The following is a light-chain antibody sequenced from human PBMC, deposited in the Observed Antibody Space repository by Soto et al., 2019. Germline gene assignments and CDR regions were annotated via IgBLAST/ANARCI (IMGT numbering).Light chain of an antibody. V-gene: IGKV1-5*03. CDR3: QHYNSDSEA. Sequence: DIQMTQSPSTLSGSVGDRVTITCRASQTISSWLAWYQQKPGKAPKLLIYKASTLKSGVPSRFSGSGSGTEFTRTISSLQPDDFATYYCQHYNSDSEAFGQGTKVELK. CDR2: KAS. CDR1: QTISSW. J-gene: IGKJ1*01.